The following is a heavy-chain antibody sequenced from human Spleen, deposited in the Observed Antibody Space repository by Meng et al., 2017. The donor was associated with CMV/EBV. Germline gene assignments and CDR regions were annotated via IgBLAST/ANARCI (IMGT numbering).Heavy chain of an antibody. Sequence: GESLKISCAASGFTFSSYSMNWVRQAPGKGLEWVSYISSSSSTIYYADSVKGRFTISRDNAKNSLYLQMNSLRAEDTAIYYCAKEGDRSASYPHFDYWGQGTLVTVSS. CDR2: ISSSSSTI. V-gene: IGHV3-48*04. CDR3: AKEGDRSASYPHFDY. D-gene: IGHD3-22*01. CDR1: GFTFSSYS. J-gene: IGHJ4*02.